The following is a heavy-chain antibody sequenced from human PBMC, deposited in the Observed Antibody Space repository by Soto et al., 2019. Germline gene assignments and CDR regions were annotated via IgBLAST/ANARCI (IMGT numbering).Heavy chain of an antibody. CDR2: IYPGDSDT. D-gene: IGHD3-22*01. CDR3: ARSYDSSGYYYVGGFDY. CDR1: GYSFTSYW. Sequence: LGESLKISCKGSGYSFTSYWIGWVRQMPGKGLEWMGIIYPGDSDTRYSPSFQGQVTISADKSISTAYLQWSSLKASDTAMYYCARSYDSSGYYYVGGFDYWGQGTLVTV. J-gene: IGHJ4*02. V-gene: IGHV5-51*01.